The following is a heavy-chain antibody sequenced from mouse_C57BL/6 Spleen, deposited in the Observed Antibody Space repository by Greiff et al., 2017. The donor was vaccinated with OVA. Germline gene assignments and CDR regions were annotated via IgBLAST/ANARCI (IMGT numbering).Heavy chain of an antibody. CDR3: ARSNYYGSSYYAMDY. CDR1: GYTFTNYW. Sequence: QVQLQQPGAELVLPGASVKLSCTASGYTFTNYWMHWVKQRPGQGLEWIGEIDPSASYPNYNQKFKGKSTLTVDKSSSTDYMQLLSLTSKGSEVYDCARSNYYGSSYYAMDYWGQGTSVTVSS. J-gene: IGHJ4*01. CDR2: IDPSASYP. D-gene: IGHD1-1*01. V-gene: IGHV1-69*01.